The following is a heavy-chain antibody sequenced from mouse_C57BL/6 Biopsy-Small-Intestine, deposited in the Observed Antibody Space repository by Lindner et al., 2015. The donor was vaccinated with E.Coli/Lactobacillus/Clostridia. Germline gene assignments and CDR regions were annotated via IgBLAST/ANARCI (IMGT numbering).Heavy chain of an antibody. Sequence: VQLQESGPELVKPGASVKISCKASGYAFSSSWMNWVKQRPGKGLEWIGRIYPGDGDTNYNGKFKGKATLTADKSSSTAYMQLSSLTSEDSAVYFCARGYYSNYLFDYWGQGTTLTVSS. J-gene: IGHJ2*01. CDR3: ARGYYSNYLFDY. CDR2: IYPGDGDT. D-gene: IGHD2-5*01. CDR1: GYAFSSSW. V-gene: IGHV1-82*01.